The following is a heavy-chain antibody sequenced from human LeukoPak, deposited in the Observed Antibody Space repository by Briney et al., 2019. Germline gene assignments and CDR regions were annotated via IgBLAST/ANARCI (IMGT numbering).Heavy chain of an antibody. J-gene: IGHJ4*02. CDR1: GFTFHDYA. CDR2: INWNGDRT. Sequence: WGSLTLSCAASGFTFHDYAMSWVCQSPGKGLEWVPVINWNGDRTGYADSVKRRFSISRDNAKKSLYLQMNSLRAEDTALYYCARRDYYGSGSPDFWGQGTLVTVSS. CDR3: ARRDYYGSGSPDF. V-gene: IGHV3-20*04. D-gene: IGHD3-10*01.